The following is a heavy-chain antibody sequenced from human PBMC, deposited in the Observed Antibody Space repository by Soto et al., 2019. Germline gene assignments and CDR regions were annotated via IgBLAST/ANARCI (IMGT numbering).Heavy chain of an antibody. CDR3: VKGVYRYAYSAFDI. J-gene: IGHJ3*02. CDR1: GFIFRIYT. CDR2: ISSNGGST. Sequence: GGSLRLSFSASGFIFRIYTMYWVRQSPGKGLEYVSAISSNGGSTYHADSVKDRFTIDRYNSKNTLYLQRRGLRAEDTAVYYCVKGVYRYAYSAFDIWGQGTMVTVSS. V-gene: IGHV3-64D*06. D-gene: IGHD3-16*01.